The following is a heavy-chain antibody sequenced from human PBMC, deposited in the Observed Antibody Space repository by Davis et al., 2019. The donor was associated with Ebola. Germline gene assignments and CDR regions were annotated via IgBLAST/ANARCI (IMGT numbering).Heavy chain of an antibody. CDR1: PSSFISSSYY. V-gene: IGHV4-39*01. CDR2: IYYSGST. D-gene: IGHD3-3*01. J-gene: IGHJ4*02. Sequence: PSETLSLTCTVSPSSFISSSYYWGWIRQPPGKGLEWIGSIYYSGSTYYNPSLKSRVTISVATSKNQFSLKLSSVTAADTAVYYCARLPQLTDVWSGYPNWGQGTLV. CDR3: ARLPQLTDVWSGYPN.